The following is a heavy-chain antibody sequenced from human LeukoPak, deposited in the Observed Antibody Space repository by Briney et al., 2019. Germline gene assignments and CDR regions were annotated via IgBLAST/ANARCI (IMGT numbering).Heavy chain of an antibody. Sequence: GGSLRLSCVVSGFSLSDYEMNWVRQAPGKGLEWVSYISSSGTTIYYADSVKGRFTISRDNAKNSLYLQMNSLRAEDTAVYYCARDGVSVRVAVTLDYWGQGTLVTVSS. CDR1: GFSLSDYE. CDR3: ARDGVSVRVAVTLDY. D-gene: IGHD3-22*01. J-gene: IGHJ4*02. V-gene: IGHV3-48*03. CDR2: ISSSGTTI.